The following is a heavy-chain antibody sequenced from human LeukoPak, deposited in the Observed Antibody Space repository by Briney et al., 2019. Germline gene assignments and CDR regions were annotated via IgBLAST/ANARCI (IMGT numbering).Heavy chain of an antibody. J-gene: IGHJ4*02. D-gene: IGHD6-19*01. Sequence: ASVKVSCKASGYTFTSYAMHWVRQASGQRLEWMGWINAGNGNTKYSQKFQGRVTITRDTSASTAYMELSSLRSEDTAVYYCARDGGGGWSPFDYWGQGTLVTVSS. CDR2: INAGNGNT. CDR1: GYTFTSYA. V-gene: IGHV1-3*01. CDR3: ARDGGGGWSPFDY.